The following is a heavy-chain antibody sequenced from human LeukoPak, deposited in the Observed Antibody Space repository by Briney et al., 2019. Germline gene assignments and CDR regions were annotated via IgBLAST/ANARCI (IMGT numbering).Heavy chain of an antibody. Sequence: PGGSLRLSCAVSGFTFSSYAMTWVRQAPGKGLEWVSSISSSSSYIYYADSVKGRFTISRDNAKNSLYLQMNSLRAEDTAVYYCARGDVDTAMVSYWGQGTLVTVSS. V-gene: IGHV3-21*01. J-gene: IGHJ4*02. CDR2: ISSSSSYI. CDR3: ARGDVDTAMVSY. D-gene: IGHD5-18*01. CDR1: GFTFSSYA.